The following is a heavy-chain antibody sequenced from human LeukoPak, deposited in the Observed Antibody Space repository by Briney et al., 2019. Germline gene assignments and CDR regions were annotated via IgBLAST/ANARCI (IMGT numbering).Heavy chain of an antibody. D-gene: IGHD3-10*01. J-gene: IGHJ4*02. CDR1: GGSISSYY. CDR3: ARALGGSSFAEYYFDY. V-gene: IGHV4-4*07. CDR2: IYTSGST. Sequence: SETLSLTCTVSGGSISSYYWSWIRQPAGKGLEWIGRIYTSGSTNYNPSLKSRVTTSVDTSKNQFSLKLSSVTAADTAVYYCARALGGSSFAEYYFDYWGQGTLVTVSS.